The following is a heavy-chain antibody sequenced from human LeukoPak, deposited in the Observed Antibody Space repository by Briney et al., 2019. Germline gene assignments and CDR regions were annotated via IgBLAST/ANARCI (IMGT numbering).Heavy chain of an antibody. J-gene: IGHJ6*03. D-gene: IGHD3-22*01. V-gene: IGHV3-21*01. CDR2: ISSSSSYI. Sequence: TGGSLRLSCAASGFTFSSYSMNWVRQAPGKGLEWVSSISSSSSYIYYADSVKGRFTISRDNAKNSLYLQMNSLRAEDTAVYYCARDHYYDSNGYGFCCMDVWGKGTTVTVSS. CDR3: ARDHYYDSNGYGFCCMDV. CDR1: GFTFSSYS.